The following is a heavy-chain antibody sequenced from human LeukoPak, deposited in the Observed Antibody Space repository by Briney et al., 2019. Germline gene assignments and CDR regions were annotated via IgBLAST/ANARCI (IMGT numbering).Heavy chain of an antibody. CDR2: INHSGST. J-gene: IGHJ4*02. CDR3: ARLRSEQLDRAIFDY. Sequence: SETLSLTCAVYGGSFSGYYWSWIRQPPGKGLEWIGEINHSGSTNYNPSLKSRVTISVDTSKNQFSLKLSSVTAADTAVYYCARLRSEQLDRAIFDYWGRGTLVTVSS. D-gene: IGHD6-13*01. V-gene: IGHV4-34*01. CDR1: GGSFSGYY.